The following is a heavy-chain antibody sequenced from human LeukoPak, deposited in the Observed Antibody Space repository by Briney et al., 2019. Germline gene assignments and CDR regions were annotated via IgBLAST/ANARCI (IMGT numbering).Heavy chain of an antibody. CDR1: GFTFSSYG. D-gene: IGHD2-2*01. J-gene: IGHJ4*02. V-gene: IGHV3-30*18. Sequence: GGSLRLSCAASGFTFSSYGMHWVRQAPGKGLEWVAVISYDGSNKYYADSVKGRFTISRDNSENTLYLQMNSLRAEDTAVYYCAKEYEVVPAAMLAPIDYWGQGTLVTVSS. CDR3: AKEYEVVPAAMLAPIDY. CDR2: ISYDGSNK.